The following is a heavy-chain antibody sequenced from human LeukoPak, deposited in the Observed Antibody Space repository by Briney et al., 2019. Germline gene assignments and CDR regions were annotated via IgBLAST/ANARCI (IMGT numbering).Heavy chain of an antibody. CDR1: GGSISSSSYY. V-gene: IGHV4-39*07. CDR2: IYYSGST. CDR3: ARDGKQWLVSRGDYGMDV. D-gene: IGHD6-19*01. J-gene: IGHJ6*02. Sequence: PSETLSLTCTVSGGSISSSSYYWGWIRQPPGKGLEWIGSIYYSGSTYYNPSLKSRVTISVDTSKNQFSLKLSSVTAADTAVYYCARDGKQWLVSRGDYGMDVWGQGTTVTVSS.